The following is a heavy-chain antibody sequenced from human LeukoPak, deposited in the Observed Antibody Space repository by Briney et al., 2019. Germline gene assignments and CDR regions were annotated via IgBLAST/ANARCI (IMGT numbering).Heavy chain of an antibody. D-gene: IGHD6-19*01. CDR2: ISGSGGST. CDR3: AKDGAVPYYFDY. CDR1: GFTFTNYW. V-gene: IGHV3-23*01. Sequence: GGSLRLSCAASGFTFTNYWMSWVRQAPGKGLEWVSAISGSGGSTYYADSVKGRLTISRDNSKNMLYLQMNSLRAEDTALYYCAKDGAVPYYFDYWGQGTLVTVSS. J-gene: IGHJ4*02.